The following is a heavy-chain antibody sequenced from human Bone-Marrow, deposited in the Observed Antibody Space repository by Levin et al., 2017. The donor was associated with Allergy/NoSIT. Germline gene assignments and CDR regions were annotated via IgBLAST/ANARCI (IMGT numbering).Heavy chain of an antibody. Sequence: HAGGSLRLSCVASGFPFSYYGMHWVRQAPGKGLEWVAVLWSDGTSDFYGESVKGRVTISRDRLKSTVYLQLHSLRVEDTADYYCARGDYGSGSKWYDFSMDVWGQGTTVTVSS. J-gene: IGHJ6*02. CDR1: GFPFSYYG. D-gene: IGHD3-10*01. CDR2: LWSDGTSD. V-gene: IGHV3-33*01. CDR3: ARGDYGSGSKWYDFSMDV.